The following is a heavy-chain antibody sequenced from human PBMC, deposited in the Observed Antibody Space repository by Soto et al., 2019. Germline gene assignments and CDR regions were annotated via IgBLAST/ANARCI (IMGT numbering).Heavy chain of an antibody. CDR3: AATGSYIGRPDYYYYGMGV. CDR2: ISSSGSTI. Sequence: PGGSLRLSCAASGFTFSSYEMNWVRQAPGKGLEWVSYISSSGSTIYYADSVKGRFTISRDNAKNSLYLQMNILSAEDTAVYYCAATGSYIGRPDYYYYGMGVLRQGTTVTVSS. CDR1: GFTFSSYE. V-gene: IGHV3-48*03. D-gene: IGHD3-10*01. J-gene: IGHJ6*02.